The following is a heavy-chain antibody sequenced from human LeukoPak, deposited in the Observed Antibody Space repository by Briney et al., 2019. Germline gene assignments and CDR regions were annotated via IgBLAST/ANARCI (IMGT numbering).Heavy chain of an antibody. CDR1: GYTFNNHW. V-gene: IGHV5-51*01. CDR3: ARRSTPFYGYSYAYDY. J-gene: IGHJ4*02. D-gene: IGHD3-16*01. Sequence: GESLKISCKGSGYTFNNHWIGWVRQLPGRGLEWMGIIYFGDSETRYSPSFQGQVTISADKSISTAYLQWSSLKASDSAMYYCARRSTPFYGYSYAYDYWGQGTLVTVSS. CDR2: IYFGDSET.